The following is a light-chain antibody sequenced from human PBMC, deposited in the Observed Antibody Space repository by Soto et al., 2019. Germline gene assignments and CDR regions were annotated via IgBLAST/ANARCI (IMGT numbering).Light chain of an antibody. Sequence: DIQLTQSPSSLSASVGDTVTITCWASQTVSRYLNWYQQKSGTAPKLLIYAASTLHTGVPSRFSGRGSGTDFTLTINNLQREDFADYFCQQTYSNLWTFGQGTKVEIK. CDR1: QTVSRY. CDR2: AAS. J-gene: IGKJ1*01. V-gene: IGKV1-39*01. CDR3: QQTYSNLWT.